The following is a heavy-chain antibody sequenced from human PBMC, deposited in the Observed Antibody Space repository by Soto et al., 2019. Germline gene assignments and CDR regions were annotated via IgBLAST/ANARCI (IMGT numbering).Heavy chain of an antibody. J-gene: IGHJ4*02. CDR2: INTANDDT. V-gene: IGHV1-3*04. Sequence: QVQLVQSGAEVKKPGASVKVSCRASGYTFSSSPLHWVRQAPGQRPEWMGWINTANDDTKYSQKFQDRVTLTRDTSASTAYMEVSSLTPEDTAVYYCARDEGVASSNWGQGTLVTVSS. CDR1: GYTFSSSP. CDR3: ARDEGVASSN. D-gene: IGHD2-2*01.